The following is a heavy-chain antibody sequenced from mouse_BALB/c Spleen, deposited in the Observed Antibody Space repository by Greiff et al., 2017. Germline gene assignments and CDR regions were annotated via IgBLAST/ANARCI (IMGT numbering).Heavy chain of an antibody. J-gene: IGHJ3*01. CDR3: ARGLRFAY. V-gene: IGHV5-17*02. D-gene: IGHD3-1*01. Sequence: EVQLVESGGGLVQPGGSRKLSCAASGFTFSSFGMHWVRQAPEKGLEWVAYISSGSSTIYYADTVKGRFTISRDNPKNTLFLQMTSLRSEDTAMYYCARGLRFAYWGQGTLVTVSA. CDR2: ISSGSSTI. CDR1: GFTFSSFG.